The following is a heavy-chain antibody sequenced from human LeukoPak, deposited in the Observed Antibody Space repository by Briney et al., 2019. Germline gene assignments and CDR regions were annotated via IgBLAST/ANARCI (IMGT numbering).Heavy chain of an antibody. CDR3: ATYCSSTSCLGRFDP. Sequence: ASVKVSCKASGYSFIGYYIHWVRQAPGQGLEWMGWINPNSGGANYAQKFQGRVTMTRDTSINTAYMELSRLRSDDTAVYYCATYCSSTSCLGRFDPWGQGTLVTVSS. CDR2: INPNSGGA. D-gene: IGHD2-2*01. CDR1: GYSFIGYY. J-gene: IGHJ5*02. V-gene: IGHV1-2*02.